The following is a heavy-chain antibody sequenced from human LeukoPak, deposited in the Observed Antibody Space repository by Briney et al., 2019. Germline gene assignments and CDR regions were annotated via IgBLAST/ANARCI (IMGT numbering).Heavy chain of an antibody. D-gene: IGHD6-13*01. V-gene: IGHV3-30*18. J-gene: IGHJ4*02. CDR1: GFTFSSYG. CDR3: AKEGIAAPGTR. Sequence: GRSLRLSCAASGFTFSSYGMHWVRQAPGKGLEWVAVISYDGSNKYYADSVKGRFTISRDNSKNTLYLQMNSLRAEDTAVYYCAKEGIAAPGTRWGQGTLVTVSS. CDR2: ISYDGSNK.